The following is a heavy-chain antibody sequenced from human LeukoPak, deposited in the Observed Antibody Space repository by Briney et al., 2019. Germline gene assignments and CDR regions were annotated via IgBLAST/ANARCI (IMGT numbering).Heavy chain of an antibody. V-gene: IGHV1-46*01. D-gene: IGHD3-10*01. CDR1: GYTFTSYD. CDR2: INPSGGST. Sequence: ASVKVSCKASGYTFTSYDINWVRQATGQGLEWMGIINPSGGSTSYAQKFQGRVTMTRDMSTSTVYMELSSLRSEDTAVYYCAREAFGGRDAFDIWGQGTMVTVSS. J-gene: IGHJ3*02. CDR3: AREAFGGRDAFDI.